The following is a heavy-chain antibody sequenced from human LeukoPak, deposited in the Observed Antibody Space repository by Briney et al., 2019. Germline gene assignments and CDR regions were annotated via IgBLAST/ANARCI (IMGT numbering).Heavy chain of an antibody. CDR3: AKVGAAPPRYYMDV. CDR2: IRYDESNR. Sequence: PGGSLRLSCAASGFTFVNYGMHWVRQAPGKGLEWVAFIRYDESNRYYADSVKGRFTISRDSSKNTLYLQMNSLRAEDTAVYYCAKVGAAPPRYYMDVWGKGTTVTVSS. CDR1: GFTFVNYG. V-gene: IGHV3-30*02. D-gene: IGHD1-26*01. J-gene: IGHJ6*03.